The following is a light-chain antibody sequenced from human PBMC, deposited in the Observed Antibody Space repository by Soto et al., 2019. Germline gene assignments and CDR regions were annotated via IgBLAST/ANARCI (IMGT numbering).Light chain of an antibody. Sequence: EIVMTQSPATLSVSPGERATLSCRASQSVSSNLAWYQQKPGQDPRLLICGASTRATGIPSRYSGSGFGTEFTRTSICLQSEAFSFYDCQQYNNWPHYTFGPGTQVDIK. V-gene: IGKV3-15*01. J-gene: IGKJ3*01. CDR3: QQYNNWPHYT. CDR2: GAS. CDR1: QSVSSN.